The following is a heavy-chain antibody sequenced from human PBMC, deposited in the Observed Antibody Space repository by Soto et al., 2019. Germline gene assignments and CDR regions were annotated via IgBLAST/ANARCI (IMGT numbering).Heavy chain of an antibody. CDR3: ATLSFPGQVLEWLLPSDY. D-gene: IGHD3-3*01. CDR1: GYTLTELS. Sequence: GASVKVSCKVSGYTLTELSMHWVRQAPGKGLEWMGGFDPEDGETIYAQKFQGRVTMTEDTSTDTAYMELSSLRSEDTAVYYCATLSFPGQVLEWLLPSDYWGQGTLVTVSS. J-gene: IGHJ4*02. V-gene: IGHV1-24*01. CDR2: FDPEDGET.